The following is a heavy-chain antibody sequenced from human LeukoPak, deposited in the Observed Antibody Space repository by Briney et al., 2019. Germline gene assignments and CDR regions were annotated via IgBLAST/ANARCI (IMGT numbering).Heavy chain of an antibody. D-gene: IGHD3-22*01. J-gene: IGHJ4*02. CDR3: AKSYYDSSGYSDY. CDR2: IRYDGSNK. V-gene: IGHV3-30*02. CDR1: GFIFSSHG. Sequence: GGSLRLSCAASGFIFSSHGMNWVRQAPGKGLEWVAFIRYDGSNKYYADSVKGRFTISRDNSKNTLYLQMNSLRAEDTAVYYCAKSYYDSSGYSDYWGQGTLVTVSS.